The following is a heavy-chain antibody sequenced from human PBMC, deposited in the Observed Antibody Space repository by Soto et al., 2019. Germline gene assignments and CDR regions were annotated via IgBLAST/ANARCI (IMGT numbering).Heavy chain of an antibody. CDR2: INPSGGST. Sequence: GASVKVSCKASGYTFTSYYMHWVRQAPGQGLEWMGIINPSGGSTSYAQKFQGRVTMTRDTSTSTVYMELSSLRSEDTAVYYCERDNLVVVAANVFDPWGQGTLVTVSS. CDR1: GYTFTSYY. J-gene: IGHJ5*02. CDR3: ERDNLVVVAANVFDP. D-gene: IGHD2-15*01. V-gene: IGHV1-46*01.